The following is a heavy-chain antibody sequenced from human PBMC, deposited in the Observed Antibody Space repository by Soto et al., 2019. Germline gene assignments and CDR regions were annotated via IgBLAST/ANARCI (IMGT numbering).Heavy chain of an antibody. V-gene: IGHV3-48*03. J-gene: IGHJ6*02. CDR1: GFTFSSYE. CDR3: ASFFPGRYCSSASSYSAWSRSGYDTAYYYYGMDV. D-gene: IGHD2-2*02. CDR2: ISSSGSTI. Sequence: GGSLRLSCAASGFTFSSYEMNWVRQAPGKGLEWVSYISSSGSTIYYADSVKGRFTISRDNAKNSLYLQMNSLRAEDTAVYYCASFFPGRYCSSASSYSAWSRSGYDTAYYYYGMDVWGQGTTVTVSS.